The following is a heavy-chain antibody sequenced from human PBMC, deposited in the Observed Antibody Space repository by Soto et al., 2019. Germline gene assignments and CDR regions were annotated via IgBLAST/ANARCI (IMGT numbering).Heavy chain of an antibody. D-gene: IGHD6-19*01. J-gene: IGHJ4*02. CDR3: AKGTRWLQKEISFDY. CDR2: ISGSGGST. CDR1: GFTFSSYA. V-gene: IGHV3-23*01. Sequence: PGGSLRLSCAASGFTFSSYAMSWVRQAPGKGLELVSAISGSGGSTYYADSVKGRFTISRDNSKNTLYLQMNSLRAEDTAVYYCAKGTRWLQKEISFDYWGQGTLVTVSS.